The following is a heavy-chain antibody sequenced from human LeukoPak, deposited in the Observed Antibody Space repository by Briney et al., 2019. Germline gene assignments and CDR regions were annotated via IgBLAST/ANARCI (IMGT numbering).Heavy chain of an antibody. CDR2: MTTSGNTI. CDR1: GITFSGYS. CDR3: ARVGGVTAVTMYFEY. J-gene: IGHJ4*02. V-gene: IGHV3-48*02. D-gene: IGHD1-26*01. Sequence: GGSLRLSCVVSGITFSGYSMIWVREASGKGLEWLSFMTTSGNTIFYAESVKDRFTISRDNAKKSLYLQMNSLRDEDTAVYYCARVGGVTAVTMYFEYWGQGTLVTVSS.